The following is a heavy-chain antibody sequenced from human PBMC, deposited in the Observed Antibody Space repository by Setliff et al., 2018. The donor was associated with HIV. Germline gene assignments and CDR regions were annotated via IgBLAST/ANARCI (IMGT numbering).Heavy chain of an antibody. J-gene: IGHJ4*02. D-gene: IGHD5-12*01. Sequence: LRLSCAASGFTFSSYAMSWVRQAPGKGLEWVSAISGSGGYTYYADSVKGRFTISRDNSKNTLYLQMNSLRAEDTAVYYCAKDIPVAGDSGYDPLFGYWGQGTLVTVSS. V-gene: IGHV3-23*01. CDR2: ISGSGGYT. CDR3: AKDIPVAGDSGYDPLFGY. CDR1: GFTFSSYA.